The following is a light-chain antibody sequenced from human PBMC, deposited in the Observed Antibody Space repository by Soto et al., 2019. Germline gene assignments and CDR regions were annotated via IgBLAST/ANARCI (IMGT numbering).Light chain of an antibody. CDR1: QSVSSSY. CDR3: QQYGGSQYT. V-gene: IGKV3-20*01. J-gene: IGKJ2*01. Sequence: EIVLTQSPGTLSLSPGERATLSCRASQSVSSSYLAWYQQKPGQAPRLLIYGASSRATGIPDRFSGSGYGTDFTLTISRLEPEDLAVYYGQQYGGSQYTFGQGTKLEIK. CDR2: GAS.